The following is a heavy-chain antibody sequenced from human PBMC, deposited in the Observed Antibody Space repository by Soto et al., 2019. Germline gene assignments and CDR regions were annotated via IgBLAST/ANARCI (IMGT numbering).Heavy chain of an antibody. CDR3: AKSRGDSWYLYYYDY. V-gene: IGHV3-23*01. Sequence: EVQLLESGGGLVQPGGSLRLSCAASGLTFRAFSMSWVRQPPGKGLEWVSGISGSGGSIYYADPVKGRFTISRDSSSNTLYLQMSSLRAEDTAVYYCAKSRGDSWYLYYYDYWGQGTLVTVSS. J-gene: IGHJ4*02. CDR2: ISGSGGSI. D-gene: IGHD5-12*01. CDR1: GLTFRAFS.